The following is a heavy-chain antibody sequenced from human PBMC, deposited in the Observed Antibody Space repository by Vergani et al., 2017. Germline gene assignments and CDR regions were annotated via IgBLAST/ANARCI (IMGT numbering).Heavy chain of an antibody. Sequence: QVQLQESGPGLVKPSETLSLTCTVSGGSVSSGSYYWSWIRQPPGKGLEWIGYIYYSGSTNYNPSLKSRVIISVDTYKNQFSMKLSSVTAADTAMYYCERDLTATKYGDYYFDYWGQGTLVTVAS. CDR1: GGSVSSGSYY. V-gene: IGHV4-61*01. D-gene: IGHD4-17*01. CDR2: IYYSGST. J-gene: IGHJ4*02. CDR3: ERDLTATKYGDYYFDY.